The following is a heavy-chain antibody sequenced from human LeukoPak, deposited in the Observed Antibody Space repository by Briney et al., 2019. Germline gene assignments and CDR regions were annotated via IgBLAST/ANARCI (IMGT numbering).Heavy chain of an antibody. V-gene: IGHV3-23*01. CDR2: ISGSGGST. D-gene: IGHD3-22*01. CDR1: GFTFSSYA. CDR3: AKWDYYDSSGYYYFDY. Sequence: GGSLRPSCAASGFTFSSYAMSWVRQAPGKGLEWVSAISGSGGSTYYADSVKGRFTISRDNSKNTLYLQMNSLRAEDTAVYYCAKWDYYDSSGYYYFDYWGQGTLVTVSS. J-gene: IGHJ4*02.